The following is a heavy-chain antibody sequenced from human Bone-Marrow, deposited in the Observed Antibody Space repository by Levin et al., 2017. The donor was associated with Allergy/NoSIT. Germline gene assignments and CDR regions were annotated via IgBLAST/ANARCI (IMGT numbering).Heavy chain of an antibody. J-gene: IGHJ6*03. CDR1: GFTFSSYG. Sequence: GGSLRLSCAASGFTFSSYGMHWVRQAPGKGLEWVAVISYDGSNKYYADSVKGRFTISRDNSKNTLYLQMNSLRAEDTAVYYCAKDGVRSRDTAMVTYMDVWGKGTTVTVSS. V-gene: IGHV3-30*18. CDR3: AKDGVRSRDTAMVTYMDV. D-gene: IGHD5-18*01. CDR2: ISYDGSNK.